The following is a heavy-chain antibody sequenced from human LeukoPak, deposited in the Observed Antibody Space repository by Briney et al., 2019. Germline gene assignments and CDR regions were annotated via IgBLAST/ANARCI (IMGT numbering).Heavy chain of an antibody. CDR2: INPSGGST. D-gene: IGHD3-22*01. J-gene: IGHJ1*01. Sequence: ASVKVSCKASGYTFTSYYMHWVRQAPGQGLEWMGIINPSGGSTSYAQKFQGRVTMTRDTSTSTVYMELSSLRSEDTAVYYCARDYYDSSGYFSYFQHWGQGTLVTVSS. CDR3: ARDYYDSSGYFSYFQH. V-gene: IGHV1-46*01. CDR1: GYTFTSYY.